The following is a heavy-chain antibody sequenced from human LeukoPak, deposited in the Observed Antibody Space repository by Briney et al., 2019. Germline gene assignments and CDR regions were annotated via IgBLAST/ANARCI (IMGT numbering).Heavy chain of an antibody. V-gene: IGHV3-11*04. CDR2: ISRTGTTI. Sequence: GGSLRLSCTASGFTFSDHYMSWIRQAPGKGLEWVSYISRTGTTIYYADSVKGRFTISRDNAKNSLYLQMNSLRAEDTAVYYCARDSWSSSDSGGYFHWGQGTLVTVSS. J-gene: IGHJ4*02. D-gene: IGHD3-22*01. CDR3: ARDSWSSSDSGGYFH. CDR1: GFTFSDHY.